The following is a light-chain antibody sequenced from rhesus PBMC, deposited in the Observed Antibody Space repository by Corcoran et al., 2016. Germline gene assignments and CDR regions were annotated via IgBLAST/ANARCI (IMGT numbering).Light chain of an antibody. Sequence: DIQMTQSPSSLSASVGDTVTITCRASQGSSSWLAWYQQKPGKAPKILLYKASSLQSGGPSRFSGSGSGTDFTLPISSLQSEYFATYYCQQYSSRPYRFGQGTKVEIK. CDR1: QGSSSW. CDR3: QQYSSRPYR. V-gene: IGKV1-22*01. J-gene: IGKJ2*01. CDR2: KAS.